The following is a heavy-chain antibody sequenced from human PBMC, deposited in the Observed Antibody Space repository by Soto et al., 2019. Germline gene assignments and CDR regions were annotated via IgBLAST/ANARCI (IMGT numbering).Heavy chain of an antibody. D-gene: IGHD3-10*01. CDR3: VKGYGSGTYYVEYFDY. V-gene: IGHV3-64D*06. J-gene: IGHJ4*02. CDR2: ISSNGGSI. CDR1: GFTFDDYA. Sequence: PGGSLRLSCAASGFTFDDYAMHWVRQAPGKGLEWVSAISSNGGSIYYVDSVKGRFTISRDNSKSTLYLQMGSLRPEDTAVYYCVKGYGSGTYYVEYFDYWGQGTLVTVS.